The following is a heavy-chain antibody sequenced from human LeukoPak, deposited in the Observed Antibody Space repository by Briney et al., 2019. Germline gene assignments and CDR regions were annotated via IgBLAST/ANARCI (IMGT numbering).Heavy chain of an antibody. CDR2: INHSGST. J-gene: IGHJ6*02. V-gene: IGHV4-34*01. Sequence: SETLSLTCAVYGGSFNGYYWSWIRQPPGKGLEWIGEINHSGSTNYNPSLKSRVTISVDTSKNQFPLKLSSVTAADTAVYYCARGPYYYDSSGYYNYYYYGMDVWGQGTTVTVSS. CDR1: GGSFNGYY. D-gene: IGHD3-22*01. CDR3: ARGPYYYDSSGYYNYYYYGMDV.